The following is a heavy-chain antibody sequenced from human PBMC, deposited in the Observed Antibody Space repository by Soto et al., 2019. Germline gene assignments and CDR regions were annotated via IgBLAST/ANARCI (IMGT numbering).Heavy chain of an antibody. CDR3: VKGARILGWAPVVLDYFDS. CDR1: GFTFSSYA. CDR2: ISSNGATT. V-gene: IGHV3-64D*06. Sequence: GGSLRLSCSASGFTFSSYAMHWVRQAPGKGLEYVSVISSNGATTYFADSVKGRFTISRDNAKNTLSLQMSCLRAEDTAVYYCVKGARILGWAPVVLDYFDSWGQGTLVTVSA. J-gene: IGHJ4*02. D-gene: IGHD3-16*01.